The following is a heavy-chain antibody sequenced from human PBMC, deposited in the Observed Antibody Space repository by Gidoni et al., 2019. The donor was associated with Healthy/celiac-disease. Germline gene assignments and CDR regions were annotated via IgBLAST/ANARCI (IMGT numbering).Heavy chain of an antibody. CDR2: IIPIVGTA. CDR3: ARTVVTRYYYYGMDV. J-gene: IGHJ6*02. Sequence: QVQLVQSGAAVKKPGSSVKVSCKASEGTFSSYASSWVRQAPGQGLEWMGGIIPIVGTANYAQKFQGRVTITADKSTSTAYMELSSLRAEDTAVYYCARTVVTRYYYYGMDVWGQGTTVTVSS. D-gene: IGHD3-22*01. CDR1: EGTFSSYA. V-gene: IGHV1-69*06.